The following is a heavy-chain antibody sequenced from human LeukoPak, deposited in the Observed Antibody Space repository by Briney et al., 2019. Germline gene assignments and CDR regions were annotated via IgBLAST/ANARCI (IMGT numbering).Heavy chain of an antibody. CDR2: ISGSGGST. CDR3: AKAPSIVVVPAAMNGY. V-gene: IGHV3-23*01. CDR1: GFTFSSYA. D-gene: IGHD2-2*01. Sequence: GSLRLSCAASGFTFSSYAMSWVRQAPGKGLEWVSAISGSGGSTYYADSVKGRFTISRDNSKNTLYLQMNSLRAEDTAVYYCAKAPSIVVVPAAMNGYWGQGTLVTVSS. J-gene: IGHJ4*02.